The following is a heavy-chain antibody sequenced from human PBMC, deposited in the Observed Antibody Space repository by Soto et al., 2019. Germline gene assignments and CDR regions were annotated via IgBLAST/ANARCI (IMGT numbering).Heavy chain of an antibody. V-gene: IGHV1-69*02. CDR2: IIPILGIA. Sequence: SVKVSCKASGGTFSSYTISWVRQAPGQGLEWMGRIIPILGIANYAQKFQGRVTITADKSTSTAYMELSSLRSEDTAVYYCARVPPSYGNDGYFDYWGQGTLVTVSS. D-gene: IGHD4-4*01. CDR3: ARVPPSYGNDGYFDY. J-gene: IGHJ4*02. CDR1: GGTFSSYT.